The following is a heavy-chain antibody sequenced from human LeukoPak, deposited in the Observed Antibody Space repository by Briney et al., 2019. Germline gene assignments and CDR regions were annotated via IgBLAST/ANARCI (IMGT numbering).Heavy chain of an antibody. CDR1: GFTVSSNY. J-gene: IGHJ4*02. Sequence: GGSLRLSCAASGFTVSSNYMSWVRQAPGKGLEWVSVIYGGGSTYYADSVKGRFTISRDNSRNTLYLQMNSLRAEDTAVYYFAREASGSYFANWGQGTLVTVSS. V-gene: IGHV3-53*01. CDR2: IYGGGST. D-gene: IGHD1-26*01. CDR3: AREASGSYFAN.